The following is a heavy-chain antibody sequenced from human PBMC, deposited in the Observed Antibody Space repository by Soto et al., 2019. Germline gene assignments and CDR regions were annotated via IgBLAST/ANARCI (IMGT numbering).Heavy chain of an antibody. CDR3: ARVTPATTALDY. CDR2: INHSGRT. J-gene: IGHJ4*02. Sequence: SETLSLTCAVYGGSFSGYYWSCIRQPPGKGLEWIGEINHSGRTTYNPPLKSRVTISVDTSKNQFSLKLSSVTAADTAVYYCARVTPATTALDYWGQGTLVTVSS. V-gene: IGHV4-34*01. CDR1: GGSFSGYY. D-gene: IGHD4-17*01.